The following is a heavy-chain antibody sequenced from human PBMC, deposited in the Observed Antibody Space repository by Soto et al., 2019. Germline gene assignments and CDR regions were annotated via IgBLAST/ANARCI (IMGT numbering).Heavy chain of an antibody. J-gene: IGHJ5*02. CDR2: INHSGST. Sequence: SETLSLTCAVYGGSFIGYYWSWIRQPPGKGLEWIGEINHSGSTNYNPSLKSRVTISVDTSKNQFSLKLSSVTAADTAVYYCARGKAVLLWFGELLGFDPWGQGTLVTVSS. D-gene: IGHD3-10*01. V-gene: IGHV4-34*01. CDR1: GGSFIGYY. CDR3: ARGKAVLLWFGELLGFDP.